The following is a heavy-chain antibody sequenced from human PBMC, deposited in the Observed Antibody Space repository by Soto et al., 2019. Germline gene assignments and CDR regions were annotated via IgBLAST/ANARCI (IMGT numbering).Heavy chain of an antibody. CDR1: AFTFSTYV. V-gene: IGHV3-30-3*01. CDR2: ISSDGSII. Sequence: QVQLVESGGGVVQPGRSLRLSCAASAFTFSTYVMHWARQAPGKGLEWLTVISSDGSIIVYADSVKGRFTISRDNSRNTLYLQMSRLRAEDTAVYYCAREDESSGYAGTFQHWGQGTLVTVSS. CDR3: AREDESSGYAGTFQH. J-gene: IGHJ1*01. D-gene: IGHD3-22*01.